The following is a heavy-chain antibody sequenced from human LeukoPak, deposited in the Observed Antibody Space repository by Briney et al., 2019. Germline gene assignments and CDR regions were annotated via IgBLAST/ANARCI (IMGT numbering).Heavy chain of an antibody. CDR3: ARDLFDYMDV. V-gene: IGHV3-7*01. CDR2: IKQDGTEK. Sequence: PGESLRLSCAASGFTFTTYWMSWVRQAPGKGLEWVANIKQDGTEKYYVDSVKGRFTISRDNAKNSLYLQMNSLRAEDTAVYFCARDLFDYMDVWGKGTTVTVSS. J-gene: IGHJ6*03. CDR1: GFTFTTYW. D-gene: IGHD2-21*01.